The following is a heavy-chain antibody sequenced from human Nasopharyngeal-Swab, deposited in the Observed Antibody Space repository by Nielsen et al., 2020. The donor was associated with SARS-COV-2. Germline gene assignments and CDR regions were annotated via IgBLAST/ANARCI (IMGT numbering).Heavy chain of an antibody. V-gene: IGHV3-53*01. D-gene: IGHD3-10*01. CDR1: GFTVSSNY. CDR2: IYSGGST. CDR3: ARVGTVVRGLTQTNWFDP. Sequence: GESLKISCAASGFTVSSNYMSWVRQAPGKGLEWVSVIYSGGSTYYADSVKGRFTISRDNSKNTLYLQMNSLRAEDTAVYYCARVGTVVRGLTQTNWFDPWGQGTLVTVSS. J-gene: IGHJ5*02.